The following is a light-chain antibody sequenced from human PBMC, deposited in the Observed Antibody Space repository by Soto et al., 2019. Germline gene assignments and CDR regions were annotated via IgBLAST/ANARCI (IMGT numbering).Light chain of an antibody. V-gene: IGKV3-20*01. CDR1: QRVSSSY. Sequence: EIVLTQSPGTLSLSPGERATLSCRASQRVSSSYLAWYQQKPGQAPRLLIHGVSTRATGIPDRFSGSGSGTEFTLTINTLEPEDFAVYYCQQYVTSPYIFGQGPKLEIK. J-gene: IGKJ2*01. CDR2: GVS. CDR3: QQYVTSPYI.